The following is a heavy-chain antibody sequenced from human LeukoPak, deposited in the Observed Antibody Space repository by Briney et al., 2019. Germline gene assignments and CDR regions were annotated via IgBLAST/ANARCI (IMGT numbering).Heavy chain of an antibody. V-gene: IGHV3-11*04. CDR3: AELGITMIGGV. CDR1: GFTFSDFY. CDR2: ITNSGPTV. J-gene: IGHJ6*04. D-gene: IGHD3-10*02. Sequence: GGSLRLSCAASGFTFSDFYMSWIRQAPGKGLECISYITNSGPTVYYADSVKGRFTVSRDNAKNSLYLQMNSLRAEDTAVYYCAELGITMIGGVWGKGTTVTISS.